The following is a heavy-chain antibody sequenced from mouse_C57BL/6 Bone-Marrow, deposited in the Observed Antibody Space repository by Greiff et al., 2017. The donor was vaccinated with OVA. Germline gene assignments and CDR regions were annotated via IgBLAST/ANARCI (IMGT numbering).Heavy chain of an antibody. J-gene: IGHJ2*01. V-gene: IGHV1-80*01. D-gene: IGHD1-1*01. Sequence: QVQLQQSGAELVKPGASVKISCKASGYAFSSYWMNWVKQRSGKGLEWIGQIYPGDGDTNYNGKFKGKATLTADKSSSTAYMQLSSLTSEDSAVYFCARGSYYGFFDYWGQGTTLTVSS. CDR3: ARGSYYGFFDY. CDR1: GYAFSSYW. CDR2: IYPGDGDT.